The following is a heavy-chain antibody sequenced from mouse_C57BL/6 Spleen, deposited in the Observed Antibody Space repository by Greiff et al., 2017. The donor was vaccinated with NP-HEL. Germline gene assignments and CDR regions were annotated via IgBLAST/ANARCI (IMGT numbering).Heavy chain of an antibody. CDR3: ASSNLSWLLPRYGDV. V-gene: IGHV1-7*01. J-gene: IGHJ1*03. D-gene: IGHD2-3*01. CDR1: GYTFTSYW. Sequence: VQLQQSGAELAKPGASVKLSCKASGYTFTSYWMHWVKQRPGQGLEWIGYINPSSGYTKYNQKFKDKATLTADKSSSTAYMQLSSLTSEDSAVYDCASSNLSWLLPRYGDVWGTGTTVTVSS. CDR2: INPSSGYT.